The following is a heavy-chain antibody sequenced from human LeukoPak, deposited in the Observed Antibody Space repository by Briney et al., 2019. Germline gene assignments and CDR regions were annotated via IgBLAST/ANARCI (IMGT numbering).Heavy chain of an antibody. J-gene: IGHJ4*02. Sequence: PSETLSLTCTVSGGSISTYYWSWIRQPPGKGLEWIGYISYSGSTNYNPSLKSRVTISVDTSKNQFSLKLSSVTAADTAVYYCARSPPFYYDSSGLDYWGQGTLVTVSS. D-gene: IGHD3-22*01. CDR3: ARSPPFYYDSSGLDY. CDR1: GGSISTYY. CDR2: ISYSGST. V-gene: IGHV4-59*01.